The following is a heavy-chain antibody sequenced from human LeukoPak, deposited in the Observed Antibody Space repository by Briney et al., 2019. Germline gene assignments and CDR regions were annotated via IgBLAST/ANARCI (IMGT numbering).Heavy chain of an antibody. CDR3: ARRSRRYYDSSGYYYDYYFDY. V-gene: IGHV1-18*01. CDR1: GYTFTSYG. Sequence: ASVKVSCKASGYTFTSYGISWVRQAPGQGLEWMGWISAYNGNTNYAQKLQGRVTMTTDTSTSTAYMELRSLRSDDTAVYYCARRSRRYYDSSGYYYDYYFDYRGQGTLVTVSS. D-gene: IGHD3-22*01. J-gene: IGHJ4*02. CDR2: ISAYNGNT.